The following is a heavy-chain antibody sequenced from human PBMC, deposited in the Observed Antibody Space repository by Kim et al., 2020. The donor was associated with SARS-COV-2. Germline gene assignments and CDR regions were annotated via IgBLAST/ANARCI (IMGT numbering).Heavy chain of an antibody. J-gene: IGHJ6*03. D-gene: IGHD6-19*01. CDR1: GGTFSSYA. CDR3: ARDPTVIAVAGWASTNQNYYYYMDV. V-gene: IGHV1-69*04. CDR2: IIPIFGIA. Sequence: SVKVSCKASGGTFSSYAISWVRQAPGQGLEWMGRIIPIFGIANYAQKFQGRVTITADKSTSTAYMELSSLRSEDTAVYYCARDPTVIAVAGWASTNQNYYYYMDVWGKGTTVTVSS.